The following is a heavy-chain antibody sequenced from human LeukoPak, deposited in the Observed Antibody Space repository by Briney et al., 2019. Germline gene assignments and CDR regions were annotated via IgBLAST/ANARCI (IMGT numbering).Heavy chain of an antibody. J-gene: IGHJ4*02. CDR1: GYSISSGYH. V-gene: IGHV4-38-2*01. CDR2: MSHSGST. CDR3: ARHHLYDSSGDGRYYFDY. D-gene: IGHD3-22*01. Sequence: SETLSLTCGVSGYSISSGYHWGWIRPPTGKGLEWIGSMSHSGSTHYNPSLKSRVTISVDTSKNQFSVKLSSVTAADTAVYYCARHHLYDSSGDGRYYFDYWGQGTLVTVSS.